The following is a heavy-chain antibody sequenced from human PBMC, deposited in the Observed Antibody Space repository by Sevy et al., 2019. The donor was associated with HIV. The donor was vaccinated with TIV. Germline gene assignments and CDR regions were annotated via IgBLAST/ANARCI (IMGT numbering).Heavy chain of an antibody. D-gene: IGHD6-6*01. CDR2: IQYDGSNK. V-gene: IGHV3-30*02. CDR3: AKDGTDFVAAPYSGFDP. CDR1: GFTFSSYG. Sequence: GGSLRLSCAASGFTFSSYGMHWVRQAPGKGLEWVAFIQYDGSNKYYSDSVKGRFTVSRDSSKNTLYLQLNSLRGDDTAVYYCAKDGTDFVAAPYSGFDPWGQGTLVTVSS. J-gene: IGHJ5*02.